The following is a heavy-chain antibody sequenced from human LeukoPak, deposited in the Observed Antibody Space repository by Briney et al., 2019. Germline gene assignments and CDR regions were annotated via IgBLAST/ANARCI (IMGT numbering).Heavy chain of an antibody. V-gene: IGHV1-2*02. Sequence: PGGSLRLSCAASGYTFTGYYMHWVRQAPGQGLEWMGWINPNSGGTNYAQKFQGRVTMTRDTSISTAYMELSRLRSDDTAVYYCARVVVVVAATYLRPYNWFDPWGQGTLVTVSS. CDR1: GYTFTGYY. CDR3: ARVVVVVAATYLRPYNWFDP. J-gene: IGHJ5*02. D-gene: IGHD2-15*01. CDR2: INPNSGGT.